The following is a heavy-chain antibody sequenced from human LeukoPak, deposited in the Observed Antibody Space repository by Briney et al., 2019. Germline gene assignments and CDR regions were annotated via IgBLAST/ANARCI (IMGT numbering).Heavy chain of an antibody. V-gene: IGHV3-74*01. CDR2: INSDGSST. CDR1: GFTFSYYW. CDR3: ARGTGEFLRD. Sequence: GGSLRLSCAASGFTFSYYWMHWVRQAPGKGLVWVSRINSDGSSTDYADSVKGRFTISRDNAKNTLYLQMNSLRADDTAVYYCARGTGEFLRDWGPGTLVTVSS. D-gene: IGHD3-10*01. J-gene: IGHJ4*02.